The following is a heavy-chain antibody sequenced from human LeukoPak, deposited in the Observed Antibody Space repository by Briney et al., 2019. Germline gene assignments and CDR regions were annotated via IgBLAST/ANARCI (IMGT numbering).Heavy chain of an antibody. V-gene: IGHV3-21*05. CDR2: ISSSGSDF. CDR3: ARERPLVGALDH. CDR1: GFTFPDYG. D-gene: IGHD4/OR15-4a*01. Sequence: GGSLRLSCAASGFTFPDYGMNWVRQAPGKGLEWVSLISSSGSDFFYADSVKGRFTIFRDNAKNSLFLQMNSLRVDDTAVYYCARERPLVGALDHWGQGTVVTVSS. J-gene: IGHJ5*02.